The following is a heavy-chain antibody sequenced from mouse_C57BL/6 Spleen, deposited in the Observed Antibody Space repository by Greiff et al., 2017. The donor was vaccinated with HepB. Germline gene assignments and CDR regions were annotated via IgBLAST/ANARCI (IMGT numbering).Heavy chain of an antibody. Sequence: EVQLQQSGPELVKPGASVKMSCKASGYTFTDYNMHWVKQSHGKSLEWIGYINPNNGGTSYNQKFKGKATLTVNKSSSTAYMELRSLTSEDSAVYYCARSGHYYGSSHYYAMDYWGQGTSVTVSS. J-gene: IGHJ4*01. V-gene: IGHV1-22*01. CDR1: GYTFTDYN. CDR3: ARSGHYYGSSHYYAMDY. D-gene: IGHD1-1*01. CDR2: INPNNGGT.